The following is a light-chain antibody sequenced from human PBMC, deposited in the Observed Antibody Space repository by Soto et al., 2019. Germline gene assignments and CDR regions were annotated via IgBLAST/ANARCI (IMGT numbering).Light chain of an antibody. Sequence: ILMTQSPATLSVTPGERATVSCRASQSVSSNLAWYQQEPGQAPRLLIYGASSRATGIPDRFSGSGSGTDFTLTISRLEPEDFAVYYCQQYGSSPRTFGQGTRLEIK. J-gene: IGKJ5*01. CDR1: QSVSSN. CDR3: QQYGSSPRT. CDR2: GAS. V-gene: IGKV3-20*01.